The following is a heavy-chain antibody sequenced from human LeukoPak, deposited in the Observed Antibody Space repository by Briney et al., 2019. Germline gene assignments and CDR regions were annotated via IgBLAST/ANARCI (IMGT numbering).Heavy chain of an antibody. V-gene: IGHV1-2*06. CDR1: GGTFSSYA. D-gene: IGHD6-13*01. CDR3: AREGVSQGFLKAAPVLND. Sequence: ASVKVSCKASGGTFSSYAISWVRQAPGQGLEWMGRTNPKSGGTNYAQKFQDRVTISRDTSISTAYIELRRLRSDDTAVYYCAREGVSQGFLKAAPVLNDWGQGTLVIVSS. J-gene: IGHJ4*02. CDR2: TNPKSGGT.